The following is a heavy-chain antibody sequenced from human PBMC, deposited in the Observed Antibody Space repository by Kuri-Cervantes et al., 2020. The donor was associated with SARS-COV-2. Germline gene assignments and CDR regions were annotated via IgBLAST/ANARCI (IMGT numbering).Heavy chain of an antibody. J-gene: IGHJ4*02. CDR3: ARDLRLGKSLDY. CDR1: GFTSSSYA. D-gene: IGHD7-27*01. CDR2: IGPSGTTK. V-gene: IGHV3-48*03. Sequence: GESLKISCAASGFTSSSYAMHWVRQAPGKGLEWVSNIGPSGTTKYHADSVKGRFTISRDNAKNSLYLQMSSLRAEDTAVYYCARDLRLGKSLDYWGQGTLVTVSS.